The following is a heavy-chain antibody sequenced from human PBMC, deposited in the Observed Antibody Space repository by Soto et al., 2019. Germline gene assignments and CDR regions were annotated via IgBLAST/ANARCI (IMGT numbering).Heavy chain of an antibody. CDR1: GYTFTSYG. CDR3: ASSYYYDSSGYTTSWDY. CDR2: ISAYNGNT. D-gene: IGHD3-22*01. J-gene: IGHJ4*02. V-gene: IGHV1-18*01. Sequence: ASVKVSCKASGYTFTSYGISWVRQAPGQGLEWMGWISAYNGNTNYAQKLQGRVTMTTDTSASTAYMELRSLRSDDTAVYYCASSYYYDSSGYTTSWDYWGQGTQVTVSS.